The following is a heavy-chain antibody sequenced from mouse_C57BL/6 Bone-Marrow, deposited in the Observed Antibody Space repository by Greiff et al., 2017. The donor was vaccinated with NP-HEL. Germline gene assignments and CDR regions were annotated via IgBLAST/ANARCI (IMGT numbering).Heavy chain of an antibody. CDR2: INPNNGGN. J-gene: IGHJ4*01. CDR1: GYTFTDYY. Sequence: VQLQQSGPELVKPGASVKISCKASGYTFTDYYMNWVKQSHGKSLEWIGAINPNNGGNSYNQKFKGKATLTVDKSSSTAYMELRSLKSEGSTFYYCARATYYDHGGAIDFWGRGTSVTVSS. V-gene: IGHV1-26*01. CDR3: ARATYYDHGGAIDF. D-gene: IGHD2-4*01.